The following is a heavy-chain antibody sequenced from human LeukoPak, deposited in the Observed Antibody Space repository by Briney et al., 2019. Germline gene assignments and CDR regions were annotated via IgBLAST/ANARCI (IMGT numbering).Heavy chain of an antibody. CDR3: ARSIGLTGGGVDV. V-gene: IGHV3-48*04. D-gene: IGHD3-9*01. J-gene: IGHJ6*02. CDR2: ISSSSSTI. Sequence: GGSLRLSCAASGFTFSSYSMNWVRQAPGKGLEWVSYISSSSSTICYADSVKGRFTISRDNAKNSLYLQMNSLRAEDTAVYYCARSIGLTGGGVDVWGQGTTVTVSS. CDR1: GFTFSSYS.